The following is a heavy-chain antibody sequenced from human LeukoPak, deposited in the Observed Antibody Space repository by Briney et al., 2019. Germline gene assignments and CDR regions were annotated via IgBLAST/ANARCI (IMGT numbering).Heavy chain of an antibody. CDR3: ARAFHFGDFFDY. D-gene: IGHD4-17*01. Sequence: PGGSLRLSCAVSGLIFSHYSMHWVRQAPGKGLLRVSGINGDGSSASYGNSVKGRFTISRDNAKNTLFLQMNSLTVEDTAVYYCARAFHFGDFFDYWGQGALVTVSS. V-gene: IGHV3-74*01. CDR2: INGDGSSA. CDR1: GLIFSHYS. J-gene: IGHJ4*02.